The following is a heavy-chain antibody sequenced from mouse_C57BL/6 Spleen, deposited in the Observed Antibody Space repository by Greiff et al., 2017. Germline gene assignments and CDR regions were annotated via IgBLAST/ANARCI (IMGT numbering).Heavy chain of an antibody. D-gene: IGHD4-1*01. CDR2: IYPGSGST. Sequence: QVQLQQPGAELVKPGASVKMSCKASGYTFTSYWITWVKQRPGQGLEWIGDIYPGSGSTNYNEKFKSKATLTVDTSSSTAYMQLRPLTSEVSSGYYCARGGLTGGSSYFGGWGTGATVTVAS. CDR1: GYTFTSYW. V-gene: IGHV1-55*01. CDR3: ARGGLTGGSSYFGG. J-gene: IGHJ1*03.